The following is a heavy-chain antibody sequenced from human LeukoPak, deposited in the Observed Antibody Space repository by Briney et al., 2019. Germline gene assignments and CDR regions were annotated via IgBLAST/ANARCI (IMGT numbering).Heavy chain of an antibody. Sequence: SQTLSLTCAISGDSVSSNSAAWNWIRQSPSRGLEWLGRTYYRSKWYNDYAVSVKSRITINPDTSKNQFSLQLNSVTPEDTAVYYCAREVPPFNQLLYWFDPWGQGTLVTVSS. CDR2: TYYRSKWYN. D-gene: IGHD2-2*01. J-gene: IGHJ5*02. CDR1: GDSVSSNSAA. CDR3: AREVPPFNQLLYWFDP. V-gene: IGHV6-1*01.